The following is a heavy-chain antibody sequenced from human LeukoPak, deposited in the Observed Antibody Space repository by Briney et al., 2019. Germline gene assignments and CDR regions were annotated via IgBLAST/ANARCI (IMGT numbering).Heavy chain of an antibody. CDR1: GFTFSNYE. D-gene: IGHD3-3*01. Sequence: GGSLRLSCAASGFTFSNYEMNWVRQAPGKGLEWVANLKQDGSEKYYVDSVKGRFTISRDNAKNSLYLQMNSLRAEDTAVYYCARRGDFWSQFDPWGRGTLVTVSS. V-gene: IGHV3-7*01. J-gene: IGHJ5*02. CDR3: ARRGDFWSQFDP. CDR2: LKQDGSEK.